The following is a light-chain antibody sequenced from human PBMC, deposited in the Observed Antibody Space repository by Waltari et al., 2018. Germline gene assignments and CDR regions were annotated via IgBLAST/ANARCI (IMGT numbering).Light chain of an antibody. Sequence: ETVLTQSPATLSLSPGERATLSCRASQSVQNYLAWYQQRPGQAPRLLIYDTYARASGIPARFSGGGSDTDFTLTISSLEPEDFAVYYCQQRKNWPVTSGGGTKVDIK. CDR1: QSVQNY. J-gene: IGKJ4*01. CDR3: QQRKNWPVT. V-gene: IGKV3-11*01. CDR2: DTY.